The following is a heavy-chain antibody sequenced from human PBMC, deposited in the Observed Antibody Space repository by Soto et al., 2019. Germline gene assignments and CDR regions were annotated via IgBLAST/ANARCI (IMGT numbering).Heavy chain of an antibody. CDR3: ATDHYYYGSGSRHNWFDP. CDR1: GYSLTELS. Sequence: ASVKVSCKVSGYSLTELSMHWVRHAPGKGLEWMGGFDPEDGETIYAQKFQGRVTITEDTSTDTAYMELSSLRSEDTAVYYCATDHYYYGSGSRHNWFDPWGQGTLVTVSS. V-gene: IGHV1-24*01. CDR2: FDPEDGET. D-gene: IGHD3-10*01. J-gene: IGHJ5*02.